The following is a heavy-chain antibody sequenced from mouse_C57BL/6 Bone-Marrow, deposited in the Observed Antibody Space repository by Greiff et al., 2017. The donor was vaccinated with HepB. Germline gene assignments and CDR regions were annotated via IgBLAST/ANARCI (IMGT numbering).Heavy chain of an antibody. CDR3: TGGSSAYWYFDV. CDR1: GFNIKDYY. CDR2: IDPEDGDT. J-gene: IGHJ1*01. D-gene: IGHD1-1*01. V-gene: IGHV14-1*01. Sequence: VQLQQSGAELVRPGASVKLSCTASGFNIKDYYMHWVKQRPEQGLEWIGRIDPEDGDTEYAPQFQGKATMTADTSSNTAYLQLSSLTSEDTAVYYCTGGSSAYWYFDVWGAGTTVTVSS.